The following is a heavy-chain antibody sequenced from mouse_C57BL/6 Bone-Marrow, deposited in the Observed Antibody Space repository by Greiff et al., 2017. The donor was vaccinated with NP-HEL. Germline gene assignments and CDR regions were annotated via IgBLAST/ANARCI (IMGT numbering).Heavy chain of an antibody. CDR3: ARSAITTVNWYFDV. V-gene: IGHV1-50*01. CDR1: GYTFTSYW. Sequence: VQLQQPGAELVKPGASVKLSCKASGYTFTSYWTQWVKQRPGQGLEWIGEIDPSDSYTNYNQKFKGKATLTVDTSSSTAYMQLSSLTSEDSAVYYCARSAITTVNWYFDVWGTGTTVTVSS. CDR2: IDPSDSYT. D-gene: IGHD1-1*01. J-gene: IGHJ1*03.